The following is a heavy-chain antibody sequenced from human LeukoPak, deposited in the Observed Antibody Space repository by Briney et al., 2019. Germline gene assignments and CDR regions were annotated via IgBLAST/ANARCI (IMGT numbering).Heavy chain of an antibody. Sequence: ASVKVSCKASGYTFTGYYIHWVRQAPGQGLEWMGWISAYNGNTNYAQKLQGRVTMTTDTSTSTAYMELRSLRSDDTAVYYCARGSRRHDAFDIWGQGTMVTVSS. CDR1: GYTFTGYY. V-gene: IGHV1-18*04. CDR2: ISAYNGNT. J-gene: IGHJ3*02. CDR3: ARGSRRHDAFDI.